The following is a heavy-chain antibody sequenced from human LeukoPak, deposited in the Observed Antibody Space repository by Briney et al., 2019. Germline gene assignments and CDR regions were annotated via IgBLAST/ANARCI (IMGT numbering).Heavy chain of an antibody. D-gene: IGHD1-7*01. CDR2: IYYSGST. CDR1: GGSIITSSYY. V-gene: IGHV4-61*05. J-gene: IGHJ4*02. CDR3: ARGNYREVDFDY. Sequence: PSETLSLTCTVSGGSIITSSYYWGWIRQPPGKGLEWIGYIYYSGSTNYNPSLKSRVTISVDTSKNQFSLKLSSVTAADTAVYYCARGNYREVDFDYWGQGTLVTVSS.